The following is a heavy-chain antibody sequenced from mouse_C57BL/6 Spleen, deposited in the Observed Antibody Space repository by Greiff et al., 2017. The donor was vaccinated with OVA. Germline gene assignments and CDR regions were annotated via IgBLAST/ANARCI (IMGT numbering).Heavy chain of an antibody. J-gene: IGHJ2*01. CDR1: GYTFTSYW. D-gene: IGHD1-1*01. CDR3: ARPVVEGYFDY. Sequence: QVQLQQPGAELVKPGASVKLSCKASGYTFTSYWMHWVKQRPGQGLEWIGMIHPNSGSTNYNEKFKSKATLTVDKSSSTAYMQLSSLTSEDSAVYYCARPVVEGYFDYWGQGTTLTVSS. V-gene: IGHV1-64*01. CDR2: IHPNSGST.